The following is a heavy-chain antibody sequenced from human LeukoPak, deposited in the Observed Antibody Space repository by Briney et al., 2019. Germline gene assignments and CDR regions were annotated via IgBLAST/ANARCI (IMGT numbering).Heavy chain of an antibody. CDR3: ARSDYYDILTGYDY. V-gene: IGHV1-18*01. J-gene: IGHJ4*02. D-gene: IGHD3-9*01. CDR2: ISAYNGST. Sequence: ASVKVSCKASGYTFTSYGISWVRQAPGQVLEWMGWISAYNGSTNYAQKLQGRVTMTTDTSTSTAYMELRSLRSDDTAVYYCARSDYYDILTGYDYWGQGTLVTVSS. CDR1: GYTFTSYG.